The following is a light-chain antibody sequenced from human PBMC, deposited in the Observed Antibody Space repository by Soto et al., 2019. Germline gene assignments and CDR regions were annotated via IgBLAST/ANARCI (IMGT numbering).Light chain of an antibody. CDR2: DAS. J-gene: IGKJ1*01. CDR1: QSVSSF. Sequence: ESVLTQSPDPLSLSXRERATLSCRASQSVSSFLVWYQQKPGQAPRLLIYDASNRATGTPARFSGSGSGTDFTLTISSLEPEEFAVYYCQQRSKWPQTFGQGTKVDI. V-gene: IGKV3-11*01. CDR3: QQRSKWPQT.